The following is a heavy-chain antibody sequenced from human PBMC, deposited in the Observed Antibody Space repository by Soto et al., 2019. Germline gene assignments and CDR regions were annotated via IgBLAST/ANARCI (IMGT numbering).Heavy chain of an antibody. J-gene: IGHJ4*02. CDR2: ISGSGGST. CDR3: ARLGSGSYYDY. Sequence: EVPLLESGGGLVQPGGSLRLSCAASGFTFSSYAMRWVRQAPGKGLEWVSAISGSGGSTYYADSVKGRFSISRDNSKNTLYLQRNSLRAEDTAVYYCARLGSGSYYDYWGQGTLVTVSS. V-gene: IGHV3-23*01. CDR1: GFTFSSYA. D-gene: IGHD1-26*01.